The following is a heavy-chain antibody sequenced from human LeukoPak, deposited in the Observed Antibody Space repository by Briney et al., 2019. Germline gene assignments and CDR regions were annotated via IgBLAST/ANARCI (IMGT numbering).Heavy chain of an antibody. CDR1: GGSFSGYY. CDR2: INHSGST. Sequence: PSETLSLTCAVYGGSFSGYYWSWIRQPPGKGLEWIGEINHSGSTNYNPSLKSRVTISVDTSKNQFSLKLSSVTAADRAVYYCARLSWYYGSGSYYSPFDYWGQGTLVTVSS. J-gene: IGHJ4*02. CDR3: ARLSWYYGSGSYYSPFDY. D-gene: IGHD3-10*01. V-gene: IGHV4-34*01.